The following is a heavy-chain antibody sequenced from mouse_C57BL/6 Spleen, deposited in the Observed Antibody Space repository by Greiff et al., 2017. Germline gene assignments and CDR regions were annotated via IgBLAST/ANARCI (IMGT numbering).Heavy chain of an antibody. CDR3: ARPVYYCTSCEYFDV. Sequence: QVQLQQSGAELMKPGASVKLSCKATGYTFTGYWIEWVKQRPGHGLEWIGEILPGSGSTNYTAKFKGKDTFTADTSSNTAYMQLSSLTTEDSAIXSCARPVYYCTSCEYFDVWGTGTTLTVSS. V-gene: IGHV1-9*01. CDR2: ILPGSGST. D-gene: IGHD1-1*01. J-gene: IGHJ1*03. CDR1: GYTFTGYW.